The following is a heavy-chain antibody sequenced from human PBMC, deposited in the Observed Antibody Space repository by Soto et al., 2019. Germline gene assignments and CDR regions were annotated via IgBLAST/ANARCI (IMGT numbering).Heavy chain of an antibody. Sequence: ASVKVSCKVSGYTLTELSVHWVRQAPGKGLEWMGGFDPEDGETIYAQKFQGRVTMTEDTSTDTAYMELSSLRSEDTAVYYCATDIFLSIAARNFDYWGQGTLVTVSS. V-gene: IGHV1-24*01. D-gene: IGHD6-6*01. CDR1: GYTLTELS. J-gene: IGHJ4*02. CDR3: ATDIFLSIAARNFDY. CDR2: FDPEDGET.